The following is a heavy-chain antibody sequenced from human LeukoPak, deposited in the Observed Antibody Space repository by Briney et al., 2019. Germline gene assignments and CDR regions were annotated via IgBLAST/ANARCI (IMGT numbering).Heavy chain of an antibody. CDR2: ISYDGSNK. Sequence: GRSLRLSCAASGFTFSSYGMHWVRQAPGKGLEWVAVISYDGSNKYYADSVKGRFTISRDNSKNTLYLQMNSLRAEDTAVYYCAKDSPDSSGYPLLDYWGQGTLVNVSS. CDR1: GFTFSSYG. V-gene: IGHV3-30*18. J-gene: IGHJ4*02. D-gene: IGHD3-22*01. CDR3: AKDSPDSSGYPLLDY.